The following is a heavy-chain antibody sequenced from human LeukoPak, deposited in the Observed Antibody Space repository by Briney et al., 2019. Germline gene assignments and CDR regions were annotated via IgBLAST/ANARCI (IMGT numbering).Heavy chain of an antibody. Sequence: PSQTLSLTCTVSGGSISSGGYYWSWIRQHLGKGLDWIGYIYYSGSTYYNPSLKSRLTISVDTSKNQFSLKLSSVTAADTAVYYCARVFGYSGYEFDYWGQGTLVTVSS. D-gene: IGHD5-12*01. V-gene: IGHV4-31*03. CDR3: ARVFGYSGYEFDY. CDR1: GGSISSGGYY. J-gene: IGHJ4*02. CDR2: IYYSGST.